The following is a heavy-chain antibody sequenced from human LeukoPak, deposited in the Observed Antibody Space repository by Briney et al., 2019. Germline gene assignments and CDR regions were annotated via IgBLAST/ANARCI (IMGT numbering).Heavy chain of an antibody. Sequence: WGSLTLSCAASGFTFSSYAMSWVRQAPGQGLEWVSAISGSGGSTYYADSVKGRFTISRDNSKNTLYLQMNSLRAEDTAVYYCAKDLSVTPDAFDIWGEGTMVTVSS. D-gene: IGHD4-17*01. CDR1: GFTFSSYA. CDR2: ISGSGGST. J-gene: IGHJ3*02. CDR3: AKDLSVTPDAFDI. V-gene: IGHV3-23*01.